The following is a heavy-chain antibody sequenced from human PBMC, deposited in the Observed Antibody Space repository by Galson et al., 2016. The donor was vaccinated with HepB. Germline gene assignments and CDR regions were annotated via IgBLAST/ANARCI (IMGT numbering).Heavy chain of an antibody. D-gene: IGHD6-13*01. Sequence: SLRLSCAASEFTFSSYAMSWVRQAPGKGLEWVSCISHNGVGTFYADSVKGWFTTSRDNSKNTVYLQMNSLGAEDTAVYYCAKDLWTGQQLAYYFDYWGQGTLVTVSS. J-gene: IGHJ4*02. V-gene: IGHV3-23*01. CDR3: AKDLWTGQQLAYYFDY. CDR1: EFTFSSYA. CDR2: ISHNGVGT.